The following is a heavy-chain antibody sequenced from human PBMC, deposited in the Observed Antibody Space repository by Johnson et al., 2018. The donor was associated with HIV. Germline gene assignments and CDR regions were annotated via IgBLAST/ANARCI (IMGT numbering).Heavy chain of an antibody. J-gene: IGHJ3*01. CDR1: GFTFSSYW. Sequence: VQLVESGGGLVKPGGSLRLSCAASGFTFSSYWMHWVRQAPGKGLVWVSRINSDGSSTSYADSVKGRFTISRDNSKNTLYLQMHSLTIEDTAVFYCAKTRMGGILDAFDLWGQGTMVIVS. CDR3: AKTRMGGILDAFDL. CDR2: INSDGSST. V-gene: IGHV3-74*02. D-gene: IGHD3-10*01.